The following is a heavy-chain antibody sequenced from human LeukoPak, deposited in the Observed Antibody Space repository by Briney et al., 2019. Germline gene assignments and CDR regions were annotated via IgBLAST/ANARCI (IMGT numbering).Heavy chain of an antibody. CDR3: ATGHLWFGEFNYGMDV. CDR1: GDSVSSNSAA. Sequence: SQTLSLTCAISGDSVSSNSAAWDWIRQSPSRGLEWLVRTYYRSKWYNYYAVSVKSRITINPDTSKNQFSLQLNSVTPEDTAVYYCATGHLWFGEFNYGMDVWGQGTTVTVSS. CDR2: TYYRSKWYN. J-gene: IGHJ6*02. V-gene: IGHV6-1*01. D-gene: IGHD3-10*01.